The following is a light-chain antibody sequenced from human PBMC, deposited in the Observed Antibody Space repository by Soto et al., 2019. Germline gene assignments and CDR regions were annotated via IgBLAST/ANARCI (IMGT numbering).Light chain of an antibody. Sequence: VLTQPPSVSVAPGQRVTISCTGSSSNIGAGYDIHWYQQLPGTAHKLLIYGNSNRPSGVPDRFSGSKSGTSDSLAITGLQAEDEADYYCQSYDSSLSAYVFGTGTKVTVL. CDR3: QSYDSSLSAYV. CDR2: GNS. CDR1: SSNIGAGYD. V-gene: IGLV1-40*01. J-gene: IGLJ1*01.